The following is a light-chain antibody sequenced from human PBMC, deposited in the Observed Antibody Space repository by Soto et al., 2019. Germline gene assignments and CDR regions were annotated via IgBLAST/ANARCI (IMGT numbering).Light chain of an antibody. Sequence: EIVLTQSPGTLSLSPGERATLSCRASQSVSSSYLTWYQQKPGQAPRLLIYGASGRATGIPDRFSGSESGTDFTLTISRLEPEDFAVYYCQQYGYSLFTFGPGTKVDIK. V-gene: IGKV3-20*01. CDR3: QQYGYSLFT. CDR2: GAS. CDR1: QSVSSSY. J-gene: IGKJ3*01.